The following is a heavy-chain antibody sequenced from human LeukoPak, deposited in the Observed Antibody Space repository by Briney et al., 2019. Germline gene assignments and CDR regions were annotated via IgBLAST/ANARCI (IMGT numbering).Heavy chain of an antibody. CDR3: ARDGVAGEDYYYYGMDV. J-gene: IGHJ6*02. CDR1: GFTVSSNY. CDR2: IYSGGST. V-gene: IGHV3-53*01. D-gene: IGHD6-19*01. Sequence: GGSLRLSCAASGFTVSSNYMRWVRQAPGKGLEWVSVIYSGGSTYYADSVKGRFTISRDNSKNMVYLQMNSLTAEDTAVYYCARDGVAGEDYYYYGMDVWGQGTTVTVSS.